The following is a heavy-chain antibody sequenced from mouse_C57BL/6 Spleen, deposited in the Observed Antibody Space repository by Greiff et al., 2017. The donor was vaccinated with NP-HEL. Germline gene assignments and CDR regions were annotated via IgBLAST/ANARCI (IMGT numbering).Heavy chain of an antibody. V-gene: IGHV1-69*01. J-gene: IGHJ3*01. D-gene: IGHD4-1*02. CDR2: IDPSVSYT. CDR1: GYTFTSYW. Sequence: QVQLQQPGAELVMPGASVKLSCKASGYTFTSYWMHWVKQRPGQGLEWIGEIDPSVSYTTYNQKFKGKSTLTVDKSSGTAYLQLSSLTSEDSAVYYCATINWDVGAWLAYRGEGTLVTVAA. CDR3: ATINWDVGAWLAY.